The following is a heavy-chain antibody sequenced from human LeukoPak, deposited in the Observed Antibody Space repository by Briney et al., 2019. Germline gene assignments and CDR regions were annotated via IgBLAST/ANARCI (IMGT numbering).Heavy chain of an antibody. Sequence: GGSLRLSCAASGFTFSSYSMNWVRQAPGKGLEGVASISRSSSYIYYADSVKGRFTISRDNAKNSLYLQMNSLRAEDTAVYYCARELKQWLTRGYDGMDVWGQGPTVPVSS. CDR3: ARELKQWLTRGYDGMDV. D-gene: IGHD6-19*01. CDR1: GFTFSSYS. CDR2: ISRSSSYI. J-gene: IGHJ6*02. V-gene: IGHV3-21*01.